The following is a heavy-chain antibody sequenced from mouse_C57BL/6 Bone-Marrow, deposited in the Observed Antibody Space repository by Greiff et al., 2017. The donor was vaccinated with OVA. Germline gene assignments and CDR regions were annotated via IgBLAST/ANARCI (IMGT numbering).Heavy chain of an antibody. J-gene: IGHJ1*03. Sequence: VQLQQPGAELVRPGSSVKLSCKASGYTFTSYWMHWVKQRPIQGLEWIGNIDPSDTETHYNQKFKDKAPLTVDKSSSTAYMQLSSLTSEDSAVYYCARGGPLDWYCDVWGTGTTVTVSS. CDR3: ARGGPLDWYCDV. V-gene: IGHV1-52*01. CDR1: GYTFTSYW. CDR2: IDPSDTET.